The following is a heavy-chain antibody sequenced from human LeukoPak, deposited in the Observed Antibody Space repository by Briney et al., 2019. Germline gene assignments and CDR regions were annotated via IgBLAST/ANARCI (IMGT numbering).Heavy chain of an antibody. J-gene: IGHJ4*02. CDR2: ISWNNGNI. CDR1: GFTFDDYA. Sequence: PGRSLRLSCAASGFTFDDYAMHWVRQAPGKGLEWVSGISWNNGNIAYADSVRGRFTTSRDNAKNSLYLQMDSLRAEDTALYYCAKEIYYGGNSVASDYWGQGTLVTVSS. CDR3: AKEIYYGGNSVASDY. V-gene: IGHV3-9*01. D-gene: IGHD4-23*01.